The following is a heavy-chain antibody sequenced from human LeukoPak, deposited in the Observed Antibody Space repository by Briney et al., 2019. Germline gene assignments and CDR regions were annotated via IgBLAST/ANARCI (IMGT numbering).Heavy chain of an antibody. CDR1: GFTFSSYA. D-gene: IGHD1-26*01. CDR3: AKLRKGYSGSQIDY. CDR2: ISGSGGST. V-gene: IGHV3-23*01. Sequence: GGSLRLSCAASGFTFSSYAMSWVRPAPGKGLEWVSAISGSGGSTYYADSVKGPFTISRDNSKNTLYLQMNSLRAEDTAVYYCAKLRKGYSGSQIDYWGQGTLVTVSS. J-gene: IGHJ4*02.